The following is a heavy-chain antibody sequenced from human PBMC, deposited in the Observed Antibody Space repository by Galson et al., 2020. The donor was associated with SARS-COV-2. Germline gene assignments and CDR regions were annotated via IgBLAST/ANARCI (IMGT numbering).Heavy chain of an antibody. CDR3: AHSKVMVVAAKDRYGNFDL. CDR1: GFSLSTSGVG. CDR2: IYWDDDK. V-gene: IGHV2-5*02. Sequence: KMSGPTLVKPTQTLTLTCTFSGFSLSTSGVGVGWIRQPPGKALEWLALIYWDDDKRYSPSLKSRLTITNDTSKNQVVLTMTNMDPVDTATYYCAHSKVMVVAAKDRYGNFDLWGRGTLVTVSS. D-gene: IGHD2-15*01. J-gene: IGHJ2*01.